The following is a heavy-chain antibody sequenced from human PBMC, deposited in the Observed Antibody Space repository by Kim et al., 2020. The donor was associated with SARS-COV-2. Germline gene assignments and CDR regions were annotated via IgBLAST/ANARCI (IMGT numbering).Heavy chain of an antibody. CDR2: IYSGGSST. V-gene: IGHV3-23*03. Sequence: GGSLRLSCAASGFTFSSYAMSWVRQAPGKGLEWVSVIYSGGSSTYYADSVKGRFTISRDNSKNTLYLQMNSLRAEDTAVYYCAKFRRITMVRGASHFDYWGQGTLVTVSS. CDR3: AKFRRITMVRGASHFDY. J-gene: IGHJ4*02. D-gene: IGHD3-10*01. CDR1: GFTFSSYA.